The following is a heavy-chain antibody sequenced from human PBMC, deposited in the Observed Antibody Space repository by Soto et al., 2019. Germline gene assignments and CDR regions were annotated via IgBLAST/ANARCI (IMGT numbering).Heavy chain of an antibody. Sequence: PSETLSLTCAVYGGSFRDYYWSWIRQPPGKGLEWIGYISYSGNTYYNPSLKSRVTISVDTSKNQFSLKLSSVTAADTAVYYCAREGGSGWYFTLDYWGQGTLVTVSS. CDR2: ISYSGNT. D-gene: IGHD6-19*01. CDR3: AREGGSGWYFTLDY. CDR1: GGSFRDYY. J-gene: IGHJ4*02. V-gene: IGHV4-30-4*08.